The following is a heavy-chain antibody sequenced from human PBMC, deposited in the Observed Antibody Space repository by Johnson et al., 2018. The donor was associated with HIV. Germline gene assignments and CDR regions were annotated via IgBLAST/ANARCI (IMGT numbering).Heavy chain of an antibody. CDR2: LWYDGTTA. V-gene: IGHV3-33*01. CDR1: GFNFNIYG. D-gene: IGHD3-22*01. J-gene: IGHJ3*02. CDR3: AREYYYDSSGTPVFDI. Sequence: VQLVESGGGVVQPGRSLRLSCAASGFNFNIYGMHWVRQAPGKGLEWVAILWYDGTTAFYADSVRGRFTISRDNAKNSLYLQMNSLRAEDTAVYYCAREYYYDSSGTPVFDIWGQGTMVTVSS.